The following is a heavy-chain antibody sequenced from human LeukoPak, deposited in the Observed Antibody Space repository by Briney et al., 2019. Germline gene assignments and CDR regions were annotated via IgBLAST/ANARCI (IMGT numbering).Heavy chain of an antibody. D-gene: IGHD3-10*01. CDR3: AGARGAFDI. CDR2: ISTYNANT. V-gene: IGHV1-18*01. J-gene: IGHJ3*02. CDR1: GYTFTRYG. Sequence: ASVKVSCKASGYTFTRYGCSWVRQAPGQGLEWMGWISTYNANTNYAQKLQGRVTMTTDTSTSTAYMELRSLRSDDTAVYYCAGARGAFDIWGQGTMVTVSS.